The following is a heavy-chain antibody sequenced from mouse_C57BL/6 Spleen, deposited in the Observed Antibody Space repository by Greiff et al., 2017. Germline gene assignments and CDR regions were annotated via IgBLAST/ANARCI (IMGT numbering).Heavy chain of an antibody. CDR1: GFTFSSYA. CDR2: ISRGGDCI. D-gene: IGHD2-3*01. CDR3: TYCDGYYGWYFDV. Sequence: DVQLVESGEGLVKPGGSLKLSCAASGFTFSSYAMSWVRQTPEQRLEWVAYISRGGDCIYYADTVKGRFTLSRDNARNTLYLQLSSLKSEDTAMYYCTYCDGYYGWYFDVWGTGITVTVSS. J-gene: IGHJ1*03. V-gene: IGHV5-9-1*02.